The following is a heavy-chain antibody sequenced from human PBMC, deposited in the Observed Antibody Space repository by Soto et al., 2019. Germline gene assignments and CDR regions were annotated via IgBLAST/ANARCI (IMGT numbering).Heavy chain of an antibody. Sequence: QVQLVQSGAEVKKPGASVKVSCKASGYTFTSYYMHWVRQAPGQGLEWMGIINPSGGSTSYAQKFQDRVTMTRDTSTSTVYMELSSLRSEDTAVYYCARPPYSGSPGYYFDYWGQGTLVTVSS. CDR2: INPSGGST. CDR1: GYTFTSYY. V-gene: IGHV1-46*01. CDR3: ARPPYSGSPGYYFDY. D-gene: IGHD1-26*01. J-gene: IGHJ4*02.